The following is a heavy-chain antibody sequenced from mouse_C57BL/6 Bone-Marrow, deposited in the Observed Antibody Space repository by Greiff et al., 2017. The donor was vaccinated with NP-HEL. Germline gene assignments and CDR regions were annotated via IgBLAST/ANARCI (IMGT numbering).Heavy chain of an antibody. CDR2: IYPRSGNT. CDR1: GYTFTSYG. Sequence: QVQLKQSGAELARPGASVKLSCKASGYTFTSYGISWVKQRPGQGLEWIGEIYPRSGNTYYNEKFKGKATLTADKSSSTAYMELRSLTSEDSAVYFCASYPYWYFDVWGTGTTVTVSS. J-gene: IGHJ1*03. CDR3: ASYPYWYFDV. V-gene: IGHV1-81*01.